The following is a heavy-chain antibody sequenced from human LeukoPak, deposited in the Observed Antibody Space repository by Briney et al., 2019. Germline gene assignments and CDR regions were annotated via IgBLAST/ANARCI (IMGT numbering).Heavy chain of an antibody. D-gene: IGHD3-22*01. Sequence: PGGSLRLSCAASGFTVSRNYMSWVRQAPGKGLEWVSVIYSGGSTYYADSVKGRFTISRDNSKNTLYLQMNSLRAEDTAVYYCARLLLGYDSSGYQNDNWGQGTLFTASS. CDR3: ARLLLGYDSSGYQNDN. CDR2: IYSGGST. V-gene: IGHV3-66*01. J-gene: IGHJ4*02. CDR1: GFTVSRNY.